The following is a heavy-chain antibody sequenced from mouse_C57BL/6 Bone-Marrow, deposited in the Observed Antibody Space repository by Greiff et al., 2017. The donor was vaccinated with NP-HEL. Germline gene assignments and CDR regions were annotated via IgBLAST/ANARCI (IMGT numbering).Heavy chain of an antibody. D-gene: IGHD3-2*02. Sequence: EVKLVESGAGLVKPGGSLKLSCAASGFTFSSYAMSWVRQTPEKRLEWVAYISSGGDYIYYADTVKGRFTISRDNARNTLYLQMSSLKSEDTAMYFCTRDIAGFFAYWGQGTLVTVSA. V-gene: IGHV5-9-1*02. CDR1: GFTFSSYA. CDR2: ISSGGDYI. J-gene: IGHJ3*01. CDR3: TRDIAGFFAY.